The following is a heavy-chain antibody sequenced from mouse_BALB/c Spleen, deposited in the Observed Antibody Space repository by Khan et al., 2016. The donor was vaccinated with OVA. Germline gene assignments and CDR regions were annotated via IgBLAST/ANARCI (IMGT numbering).Heavy chain of an antibody. V-gene: IGHV3-2*02. Sequence: VQLKQSGPGLVKPSQSLSLTCTVTGYSITSGYGWNWIRQFPGNKLEWMGYISYSGSTNYNPYLKSRISITRDTSTNQFFLQLNSVTTEDTATYYWARTARIKYWGQGTTLTVSS. D-gene: IGHD1-2*01. J-gene: IGHJ2*01. CDR1: GYSITSGYG. CDR3: ARTARIKY. CDR2: ISYSGST.